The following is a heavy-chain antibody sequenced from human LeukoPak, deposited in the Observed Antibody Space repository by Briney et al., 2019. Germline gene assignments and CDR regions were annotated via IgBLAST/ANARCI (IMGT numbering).Heavy chain of an antibody. CDR2: ISPNNGDT. CDR3: ARDGGREVDTITPNWFDP. V-gene: IGHV1-18*01. J-gene: IGHJ5*02. CDR1: GYTFTIYG. D-gene: IGHD5-24*01. Sequence: ASVKVSCKASGYTFTIYGISWVRQAPGQGLEWMGWISPNNGDTKYAQKLQGRVTMTTDTSTNTAYMELRSLTSDDTAVYFCARDGGREVDTITPNWFDPWGQGTLVTVSS.